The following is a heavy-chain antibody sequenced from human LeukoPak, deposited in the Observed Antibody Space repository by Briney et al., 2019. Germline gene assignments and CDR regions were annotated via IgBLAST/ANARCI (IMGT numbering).Heavy chain of an antibody. CDR1: GFTFSSYG. Sequence: GGSLRLSCAASGFTFSSYGMHWVRQAPGKGLEWVALISYDGSDKYYADSVKGRFTISRDNSKNTLYLQMNSLRAEDTAVYYSAKDRGLIAYYFDYWGQGTLVTVSS. J-gene: IGHJ4*02. D-gene: IGHD3-16*01. CDR3: AKDRGLIAYYFDY. CDR2: ISYDGSDK. V-gene: IGHV3-30*18.